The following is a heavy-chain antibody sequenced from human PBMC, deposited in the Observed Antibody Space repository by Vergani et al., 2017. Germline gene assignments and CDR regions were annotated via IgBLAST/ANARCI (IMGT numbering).Heavy chain of an antibody. D-gene: IGHD3-22*01. Sequence: VQLVQSGAEVKKPGSSVKVSCKASGGTFSSYAISWVRQAPGQGLEWMGGIIPIFGTANYAQKFQGRVTITADESTSTAYMELSSLRSEDTAVYYCARDERDYYDSSGYYYYLYWGQGTLVTVSS. V-gene: IGHV1-69*01. CDR2: IIPIFGTA. J-gene: IGHJ4*02. CDR1: GGTFSSYA. CDR3: ARDERDYYDSSGYYYYLY.